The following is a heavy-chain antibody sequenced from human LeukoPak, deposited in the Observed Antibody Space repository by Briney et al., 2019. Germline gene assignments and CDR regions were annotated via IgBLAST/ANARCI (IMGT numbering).Heavy chain of an antibody. J-gene: IGHJ4*02. Sequence: GGSLRLSCAASGFTFSSYGTSWVRQAPGKGLEWVSAISGSGGSTYYADSVKGRFTISRDNSKNTLYLQMNSLRAEDTAVYYCAKDGGSLGEVRDWGQGTLVTVSS. D-gene: IGHD3-16*01. V-gene: IGHV3-23*01. CDR3: AKDGGSLGEVRD. CDR1: GFTFSSYG. CDR2: ISGSGGST.